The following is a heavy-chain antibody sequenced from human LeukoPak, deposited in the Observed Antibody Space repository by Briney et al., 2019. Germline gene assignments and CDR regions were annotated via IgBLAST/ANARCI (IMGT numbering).Heavy chain of an antibody. CDR3: ARGNPYSGSYLPRSNFDY. J-gene: IGHJ4*02. Sequence: ASVKVSCKASGYTFTGYYMHWVRQAPGQGLEWMGWINPNSGGTNYAQKFQGRVTMTRDTSISIAYMELSRLRSDDTAVYYCARGNPYSGSYLPRSNFDYWGQGTLVTVSS. V-gene: IGHV1-2*02. CDR1: GYTFTGYY. CDR2: INPNSGGT. D-gene: IGHD1-26*01.